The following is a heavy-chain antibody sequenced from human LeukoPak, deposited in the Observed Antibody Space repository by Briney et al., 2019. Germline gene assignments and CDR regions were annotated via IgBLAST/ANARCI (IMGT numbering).Heavy chain of an antibody. Sequence: GSLRLSCAASGFTVSSNYMSWVRQAPGKGLEWVSVIYSGGSTYYADSVKGRFTISRDNSKNTLYLQMNSLRAEDTAVYYCAKSLAGTCFDYWGQGTLVTVSS. CDR1: GFTVSSNY. J-gene: IGHJ4*02. V-gene: IGHV3-53*01. CDR3: AKSLAGTCFDY. D-gene: IGHD6-19*01. CDR2: IYSGGST.